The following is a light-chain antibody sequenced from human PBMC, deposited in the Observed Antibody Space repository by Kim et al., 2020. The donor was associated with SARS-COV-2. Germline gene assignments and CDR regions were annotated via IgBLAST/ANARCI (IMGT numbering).Light chain of an antibody. CDR3: SSYTSIKLGV. Sequence: QSALTQPPSASGSPGQTVTISCTGTSNDVGGSDFFSWYQQHPGKAPKLIIFEVSNRPSGVPDRFSGSKSGNTASLTISGLQADDEADYYCSSYTSIKLGVFGVGTKVTVL. CDR2: EVS. CDR1: SNDVGGSDF. J-gene: IGLJ6*01. V-gene: IGLV2-8*01.